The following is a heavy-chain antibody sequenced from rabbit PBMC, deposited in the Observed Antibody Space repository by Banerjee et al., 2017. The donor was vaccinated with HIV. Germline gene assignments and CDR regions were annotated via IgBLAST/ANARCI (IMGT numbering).Heavy chain of an antibody. J-gene: IGHJ3*01. V-gene: IGHV1S45*01. CDR1: GFSFSSNYW. CDR3: ARARAAFTTYGYAPDYFRL. Sequence: QEQLKESGGGLVQPGGSLTLTCTASGFSFSSNYWICWVRQAPGKGLEWIACIVTGSGSTYYASWAKGRFTITRSTSLNTVTLQLNSLTAADTATYFCARARAAFTTYGYAPDYFRLWGQGTLGHRL. CDR2: IVTGSGST. D-gene: IGHD6-1*01.